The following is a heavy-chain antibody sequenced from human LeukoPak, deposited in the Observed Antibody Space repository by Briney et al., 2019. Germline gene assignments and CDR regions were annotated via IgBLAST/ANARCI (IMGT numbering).Heavy chain of an antibody. CDR3: ARDRGSGGSCLDY. D-gene: IGHD2-15*01. Sequence: GRSLRLSCAASGFTFSSYAMHWVRQAPGKGLEWVAVISYDGSNKYYADSVKGRFTISRDNSKNTLYLQMNSLRAEDTAVYYCARDRGSGGSCLDYWGQGTLVTVSS. CDR2: ISYDGSNK. V-gene: IGHV3-30-3*01. CDR1: GFTFSSYA. J-gene: IGHJ4*02.